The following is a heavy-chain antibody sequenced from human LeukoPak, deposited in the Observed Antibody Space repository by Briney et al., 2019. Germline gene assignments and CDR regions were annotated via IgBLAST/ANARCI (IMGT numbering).Heavy chain of an antibody. CDR1: RGSISNYY. D-gene: IGHD5-24*01. Sequence: SETLSLTCTVSRGSISNYYWGWIRQPPGKGLEWIGFFSYSGSTNYNPSLKSRVTISVDTSKNQFSLKLSSVTAADTAVYYCARGGRRDGYNYLVSEAFDIWGQGTMVTVSS. CDR2: FSYSGST. V-gene: IGHV4-59*12. CDR3: ARGGRRDGYNYLVSEAFDI. J-gene: IGHJ3*02.